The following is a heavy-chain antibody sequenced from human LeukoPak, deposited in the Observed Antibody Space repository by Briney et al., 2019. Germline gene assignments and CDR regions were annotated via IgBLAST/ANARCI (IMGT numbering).Heavy chain of an antibody. CDR1: GFTFSSYS. CDR2: ISSSGSYI. J-gene: IGHJ4*02. Sequence: GGSLRLSCAASGFTFSSYSMNWVRQAPGKGLDWVSSISSSGSYIYYADSVKGRFTISRDNAKNSLYLQMNSLRVEDTAVYYCAGDSSNWNIDYWGQGTPVTVSS. D-gene: IGHD6-13*01. CDR3: AGDSSNWNIDY. V-gene: IGHV3-21*01.